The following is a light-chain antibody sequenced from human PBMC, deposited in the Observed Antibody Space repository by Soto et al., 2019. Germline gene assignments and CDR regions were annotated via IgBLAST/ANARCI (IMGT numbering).Light chain of an antibody. Sequence: QAVVTQEPSLTVSPGGTVTLTCGSSTGAVTSGHYPYWFQQKPGQAPKILIYDTNKKHTWTPARFSGSLLGGKAALTLSGAQPEDEAEFYCLLSYSGPRVVFGGGTKVTVL. V-gene: IGLV7-46*01. CDR1: TGAVTSGHY. CDR2: DTN. CDR3: LLSYSGPRVV. J-gene: IGLJ2*01.